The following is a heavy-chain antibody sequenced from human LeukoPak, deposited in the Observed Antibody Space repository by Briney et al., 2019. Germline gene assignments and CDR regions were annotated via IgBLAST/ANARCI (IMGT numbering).Heavy chain of an antibody. CDR2: IRYDGSNK. CDR1: GFTFSSYG. V-gene: IGHV3-30*02. CDR3: AKDHPNYSNGWFYDY. Sequence: GGSLRLSCAASGFTFSSYGMHWVRQAPGKGLEWVAFIRYDGSNKYYADSVKGRFTISRDNSKNTLYLQMNSLRAEDTAVYYCAKDHPNYSNGWFYDYWGQGTLVTVSS. D-gene: IGHD6-19*01. J-gene: IGHJ4*02.